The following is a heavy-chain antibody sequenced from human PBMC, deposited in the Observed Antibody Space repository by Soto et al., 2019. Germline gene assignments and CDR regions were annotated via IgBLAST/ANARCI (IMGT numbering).Heavy chain of an antibody. CDR3: ARHNSQNSGTPAASSWFHP. Sequence: ASVKVSCKASGFSFSDYFMHWVRQAPGQGLEWMGIINPSGDSRNYAQKAQGRVTITRDTSTSTVYMDLSSLRYEDTAVYYCARHNSQNSGTPAASSWFHPWGQGTPVTVSS. J-gene: IGHJ5*02. CDR1: GFSFSDYF. V-gene: IGHV1-46*01. CDR2: INPSGDSR. D-gene: IGHD2-15*01.